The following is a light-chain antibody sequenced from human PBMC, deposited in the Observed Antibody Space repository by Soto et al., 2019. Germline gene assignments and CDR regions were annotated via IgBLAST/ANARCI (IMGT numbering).Light chain of an antibody. J-gene: IGKJ5*01. CDR2: DAS. CDR3: QQRRSWPPTIT. Sequence: VLQPSPATLYLSPRERATLSCRSSQSVSTYLAWYQQRPGQAPRLLIYDASYRATDIPPRFSGSGSGTDFTLTISSLEPEDFAVYYCQQRRSWPPTITVGQGTRLEIK. CDR1: QSVSTY. V-gene: IGKV3-11*01.